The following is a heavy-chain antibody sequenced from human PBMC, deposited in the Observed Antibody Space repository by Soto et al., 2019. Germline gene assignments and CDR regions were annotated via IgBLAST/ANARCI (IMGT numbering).Heavy chain of an antibody. J-gene: IGHJ4*02. D-gene: IGHD4-17*01. CDR3: ARDGGGMFTVTTGDY. CDR1: GFTFSSYA. CDR2: ISYDGSNK. V-gene: IGHV3-30-3*01. Sequence: QVQLVESGGGVVQPGRSLRLSCAASGFTFSSYAMHWVRQAPGKGLEWVAVISYDGSNKYYADSVKGRFTISRDHSKNTLDLQMNSLRAEDTAVYYCARDGGGMFTVTTGDYWGQGTLVTVSS.